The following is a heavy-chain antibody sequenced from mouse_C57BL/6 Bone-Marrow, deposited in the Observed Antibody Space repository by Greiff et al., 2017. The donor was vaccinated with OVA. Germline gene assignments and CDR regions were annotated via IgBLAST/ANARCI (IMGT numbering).Heavy chain of an antibody. CDR3: ARSGIYYDYDEAMDY. J-gene: IGHJ4*01. Sequence: QVQLQQSGAELARPGASVKLSCKASGYTFTSYGISWVKQRTGQGLEWIGEIYPRSGNTYYNEKFKGKATLTADKSSSTAYMELRSLTSEDSAVYFCARSGIYYDYDEAMDYRGQGTSVTVSS. V-gene: IGHV1-81*01. CDR2: IYPRSGNT. CDR1: GYTFTSYG. D-gene: IGHD2-4*01.